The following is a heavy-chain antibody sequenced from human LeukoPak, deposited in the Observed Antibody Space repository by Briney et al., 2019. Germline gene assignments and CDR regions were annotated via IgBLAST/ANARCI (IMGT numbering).Heavy chain of an antibody. CDR3: ATSSGRYVGLYDY. CDR2: SNQSGST. J-gene: IGHJ4*02. D-gene: IGHD3-16*01. V-gene: IGHV4-34*01. Sequence: SETVSLTCTVYNGSFSGYYWSWIRQPPGKGLEWIGESNQSGSTSYNPSLKSRVTISVDTSKDQFSLRLTSVTAADTAVYYCATSSGRYVGLYDYWGQGTLVTVSS. CDR1: NGSFSGYY.